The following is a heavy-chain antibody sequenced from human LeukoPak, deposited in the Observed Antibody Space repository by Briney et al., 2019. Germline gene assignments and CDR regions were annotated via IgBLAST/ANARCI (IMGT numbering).Heavy chain of an antibody. D-gene: IGHD1-26*01. Sequence: LEWIGYIYYSGSTNYNPSLKSRVTISVDTSKNQFSLKLSSVTAADTAVYYCARGQWELQYWGQGTLVTVSS. CDR2: IYYSGST. CDR3: ARGQWELQY. V-gene: IGHV4-59*09. J-gene: IGHJ4*02.